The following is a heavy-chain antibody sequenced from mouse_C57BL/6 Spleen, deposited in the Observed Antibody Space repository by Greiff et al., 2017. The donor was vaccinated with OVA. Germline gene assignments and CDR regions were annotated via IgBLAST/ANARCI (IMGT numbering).Heavy chain of an antibody. CDR3: ARSYYGNYAMDY. CDR1: GFTFTDYY. D-gene: IGHD1-1*02. J-gene: IGHJ4*01. CDR2: IRNKANGYTT. Sequence: EVMLVESGGGLVQPGGSLSLSCAASGFTFTDYYMSWVRQPPGKALEWLGFIRNKANGYTTEYSATVKGRFTISRDNSQSILYLQMNALRAEDSATYYCARSYYGNYAMDYWGQGTSVTVSS. V-gene: IGHV7-3*01.